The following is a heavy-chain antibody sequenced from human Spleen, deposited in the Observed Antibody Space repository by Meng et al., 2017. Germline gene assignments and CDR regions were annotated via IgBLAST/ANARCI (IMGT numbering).Heavy chain of an antibody. CDR1: GGSFSGYS. V-gene: IGHV4-34*02. J-gene: IGHJ5*02. CDR3: VRSSGWVRTGFDP. D-gene: IGHD6-19*01. CDR2: INHNGST. Sequence: QVQLQQWGAGRLKPAETLSLTCAVFGGSFSGYSWTWIRQPPGKGLEWIAEINHNGSTNHSPSLKRRVSISIETSKNQFSLKLTSVTAADTAVYYCVRSSGWVRTGFDPWGQGTLVTVSS.